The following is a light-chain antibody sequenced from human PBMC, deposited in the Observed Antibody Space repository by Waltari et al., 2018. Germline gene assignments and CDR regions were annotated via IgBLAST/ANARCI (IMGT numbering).Light chain of an antibody. CDR2: HAS. V-gene: IGKV3-20*01. J-gene: IGKJ1*01. CDR3: QKYDFLPAT. CDR1: QGVGKY. Sequence: ELVLTQSPGTLSLSPGERAPLSCRASQGVGKYLAWYQQRPGQAPRLLLYHASIRATGIPDRFSGSGSGTDFSLTISRLEPEDFAVYYCQKYDFLPATFGQGTTVEIK.